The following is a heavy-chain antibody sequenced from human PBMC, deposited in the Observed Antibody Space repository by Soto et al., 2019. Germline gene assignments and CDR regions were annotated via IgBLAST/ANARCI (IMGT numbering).Heavy chain of an antibody. D-gene: IGHD3-3*01. CDR3: ARRDTSGFLRYFDN. CDR1: GGTLSSFINYP. J-gene: IGHJ4*02. Sequence: QMQLVQSGAEVKKPGSSVKVSCKASGGTLSSFINYPINWVRQAPGQGLEWMGGIVPNVGTVNYAQKFQGRVTLTADKSTGTAEMELSSLRSEDTALYYGARRDTSGFLRYFDNWGQGTLVTVSS. CDR2: IVPNVGTV. V-gene: IGHV1-69*06.